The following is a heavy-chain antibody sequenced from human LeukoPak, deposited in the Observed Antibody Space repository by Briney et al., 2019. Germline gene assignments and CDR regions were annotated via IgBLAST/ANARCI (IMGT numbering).Heavy chain of an antibody. D-gene: IGHD3-10*01. CDR1: GYTFAGYY. V-gene: IGHV1-2*04. J-gene: IGHJ4*02. CDR3: ARDSGGVGWFGELFHFDY. CDR2: INPNSGGT. Sequence: ASVKVSCKASGYTFAGYYMHWVRQAPGQGLEWMGWINPNSGGTNYAQKFQGWVTMTRDTSISTAYMELSRLRSDDTAVYYCARDSGGVGWFGELFHFDYWGQGTLVTVSS.